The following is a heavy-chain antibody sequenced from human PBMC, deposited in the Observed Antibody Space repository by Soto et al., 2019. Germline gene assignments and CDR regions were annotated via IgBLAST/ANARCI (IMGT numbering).Heavy chain of an antibody. D-gene: IGHD3-10*01. J-gene: IGHJ4*02. V-gene: IGHV3-15*01. CDR3: TTAGSGLWFGEFPIDY. Sequence: PGGSLRLSCAASGFTFSNAWMSWVRQAPGKGLEWVGRIKSKTDGGTTDYAAPVKGRFTISRDDSKNTLYLQMNSLKTEDTAVYYCTTAGSGLWFGEFPIDYWGQGTLVTSPQ. CDR2: IKSKTDGGTT. CDR1: GFTFSNAW.